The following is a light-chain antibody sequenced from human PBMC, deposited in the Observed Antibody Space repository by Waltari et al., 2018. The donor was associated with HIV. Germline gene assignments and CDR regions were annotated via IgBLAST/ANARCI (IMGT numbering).Light chain of an antibody. J-gene: IGLJ1*01. CDR2: DVR. V-gene: IGLV2-11*03. CDR1: SSDVGAYNR. CDR3: CSFAGSYIV. Sequence: PGQSVTISCTGTSSDVGAYNRVSWYQQHPGKAPKVVIYDVRERPAGVPDRFSGSKSANTASLTISGLQADDEADYHCCSFAGSYIVFGTGTKVTVL.